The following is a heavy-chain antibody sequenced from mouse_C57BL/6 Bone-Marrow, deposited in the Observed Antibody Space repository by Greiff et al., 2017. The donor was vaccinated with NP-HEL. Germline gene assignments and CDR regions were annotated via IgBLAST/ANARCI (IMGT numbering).Heavy chain of an antibody. CDR1: GYTFTSYD. V-gene: IGHV1-85*01. J-gene: IGHJ2*01. D-gene: IGHD2-5*01. CDR3: ARRYYSNPCDY. Sequence: QVQLQQSGPELVKPGASVKLSCKASGYTFTSYDINWVKQRPGQGLEWIGRIYPRDGSTKYNEKFQGKATLTVDTSSSTAYMELHSLTSEDSAVYFCARRYYSNPCDYWGQGTTLTVSS. CDR2: IYPRDGST.